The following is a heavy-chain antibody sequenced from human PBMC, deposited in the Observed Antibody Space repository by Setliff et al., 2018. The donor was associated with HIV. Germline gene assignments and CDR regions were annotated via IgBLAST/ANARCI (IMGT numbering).Heavy chain of an antibody. Sequence: SETLSLTCAVYGGSFSGYHWNWIRQFPGKGLEWIGEINHTGNTQYNPSLKSRVTMSEETFKNQFSLKLKSVTAADTAVYYCARGYSGYVGFTSMDVWGQGTTVTVS. CDR2: INHTGNT. CDR3: ARGYSGYVGFTSMDV. J-gene: IGHJ6*02. CDR1: GGSFSGYH. V-gene: IGHV4-34*01. D-gene: IGHD5-12*01.